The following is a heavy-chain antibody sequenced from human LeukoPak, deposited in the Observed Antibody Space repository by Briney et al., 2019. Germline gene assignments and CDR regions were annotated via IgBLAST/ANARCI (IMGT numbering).Heavy chain of an antibody. CDR1: GFTFSDYG. J-gene: IGHJ1*01. V-gene: IGHV3-23*01. CDR2: ISNNRNPT. Sequence: PRGSLRLSFAAHGFTFSDYGMTSGRQTPGQGLEWVSTISNNRNPTYYAESVRGRFSISRDNSKEPPFLQMSGLRAEGEAIYCWAKSGPYYFQFWGQGTLVTVSS. CDR3: AKSGPYYFQF.